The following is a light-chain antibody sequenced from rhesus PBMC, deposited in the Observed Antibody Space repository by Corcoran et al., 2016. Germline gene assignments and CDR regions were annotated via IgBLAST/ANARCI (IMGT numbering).Light chain of an antibody. CDR1: QSISSW. CDR3: QQYSSSPYS. J-gene: IGKJ2*01. V-gene: IGKV1-22*01. Sequence: DIQMTQSPSSLSASVGDPVTITCRASQSISSWLAWYQQKPGKAPKLLINKETTLQSGVPSRFSGSGSGTDCTLANSSLQSRDFATYYSQQYSSSPYSFGQGTKVEIK. CDR2: KET.